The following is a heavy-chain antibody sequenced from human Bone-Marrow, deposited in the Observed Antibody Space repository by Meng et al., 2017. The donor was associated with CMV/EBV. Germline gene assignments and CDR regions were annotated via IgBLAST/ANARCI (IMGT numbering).Heavy chain of an antibody. D-gene: IGHD2-8*01. J-gene: IGHJ6*02. CDR2: ISAYNGNT. CDR1: GYTFTGYY. CDR3: ARDCTNGVCWYYYYYGMDV. V-gene: IGHV1-18*04. Sequence: ASVKVSCKASGYTFTGYYMHWVRQAPGQGLEWMGWISAYNGNTNYAQKLQGRVTMTTDTSTSTAYMELRSLRSDDTAVYYCARDCTNGVCWYYYYYGMDVWGQGTTVTVSS.